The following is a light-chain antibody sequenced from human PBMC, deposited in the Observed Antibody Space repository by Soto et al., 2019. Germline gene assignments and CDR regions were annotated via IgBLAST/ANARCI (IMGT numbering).Light chain of an antibody. CDR2: DVS. CDR3: SSYTSSSTLRV. V-gene: IGLV2-14*01. CDR1: SSDVGGYSY. Sequence: QSALTQPASVSGFPGQSITISCTGTSSDVGGYSYVSWYQQHPGKAPKLMIYDVSNRPSGVSNRFSGSKSGNTASLTISGLQAEDEADYYCSSYTSSSTLRVFGGGTKLTVL. J-gene: IGLJ2*01.